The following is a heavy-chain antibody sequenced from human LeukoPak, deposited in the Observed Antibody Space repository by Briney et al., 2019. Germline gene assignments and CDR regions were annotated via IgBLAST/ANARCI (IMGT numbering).Heavy chain of an antibody. CDR1: GYSISSGYY. CDR3: ASPVDTAMDFYWYFDL. CDR2: IYHSGST. Sequence: SETLSLTCTVSGYSISSGYYWGWIRQPPGKGLEWIGSIYHSGSTYYNPSLKSRVTISVDTSKNQFSLKLSSVTAADTAVYYCASPVDTAMDFYWYFDLWGRGTLVTVSS. J-gene: IGHJ2*01. D-gene: IGHD5-18*01. V-gene: IGHV4-38-2*02.